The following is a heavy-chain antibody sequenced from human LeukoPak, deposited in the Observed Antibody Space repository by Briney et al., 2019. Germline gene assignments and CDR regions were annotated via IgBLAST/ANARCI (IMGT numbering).Heavy chain of an antibody. D-gene: IGHD1-20*01. CDR2: ISWNSGSI. CDR3: AKGPGNWIANFDY. Sequence: GRSLRLSCAASGFTFDDYAMHWVRQAPGKGLEWVSGISWNSGSIGYADSVKGRFTISRDNAKNSLYLQMNSLRVEDTAVYYCAKGPGNWIANFDYWGQGTLVTVSS. CDR1: GFTFDDYA. J-gene: IGHJ4*02. V-gene: IGHV3-9*01.